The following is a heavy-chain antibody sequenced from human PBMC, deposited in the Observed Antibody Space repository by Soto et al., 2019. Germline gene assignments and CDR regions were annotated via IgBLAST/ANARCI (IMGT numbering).Heavy chain of an antibody. D-gene: IGHD1-26*01. CDR1: GFTVSSNY. Sequence: GGSLRLSCAASGFTVSSNYMSWVRQAPGKGLEWVSVIYSGGSTYYADSVKGRFTISRDNSKNTLYLQMNSLRAEDTAVYYCARGVFIVGATDPYYFDYWGQGTLVTVSS. J-gene: IGHJ4*02. CDR3: ARGVFIVGATDPYYFDY. V-gene: IGHV3-53*01. CDR2: IYSGGST.